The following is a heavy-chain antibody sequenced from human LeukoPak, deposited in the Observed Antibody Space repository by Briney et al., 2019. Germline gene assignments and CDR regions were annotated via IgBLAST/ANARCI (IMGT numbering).Heavy chain of an antibody. D-gene: IGHD6-13*01. CDR1: GFTFSSYS. Sequence: GGSLRLSCAASGFTFSSYSMNWVRQAPGKGLEWVSSISSSSSYIYYADSVKGRFTISRDNAKNSLYLQMNSLRAEDTAVYYCARGIAAAGLTVAYYYYYYGMDVWGQGTTVTVSS. CDR2: ISSSSSYI. CDR3: ARGIAAAGLTVAYYYYYYGMDV. V-gene: IGHV3-21*04. J-gene: IGHJ6*02.